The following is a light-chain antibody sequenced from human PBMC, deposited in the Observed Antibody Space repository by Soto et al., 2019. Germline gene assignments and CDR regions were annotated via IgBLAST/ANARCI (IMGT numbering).Light chain of an antibody. Sequence: QSALTQPPSVSGAPGQRVTISCTGSSSSIVAGYHVHWYQQLPGAAPKLLISVNNNRPSGVPDRFSGSRSGTSASLAIAGLQAEDEADYYCQSYADSLSTYVFGTGTKLTVL. CDR1: SSSIVAGYH. CDR3: QSYADSLSTYV. J-gene: IGLJ1*01. V-gene: IGLV1-40*01. CDR2: VNN.